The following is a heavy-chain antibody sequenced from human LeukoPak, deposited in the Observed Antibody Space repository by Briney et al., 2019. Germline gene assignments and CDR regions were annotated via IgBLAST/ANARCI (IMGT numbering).Heavy chain of an antibody. CDR3: ARVPRAAVGTQFDY. V-gene: IGHV4-59*01. J-gene: IGHJ4*02. CDR1: GGSISSYY. CDR2: IYYSGST. Sequence: SETLPLTCTVSGGSISSYYWSWIRQPPGKGLEWIGNIYYSGSTNYNPSLKSRVIISVDTSKNQFSLRLSSVTAADTAVYYCARVPRAAVGTQFDYWGQGTLVTVSS. D-gene: IGHD6-13*01.